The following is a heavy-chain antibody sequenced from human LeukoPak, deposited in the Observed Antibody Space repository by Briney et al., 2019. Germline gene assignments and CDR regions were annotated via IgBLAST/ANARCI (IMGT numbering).Heavy chain of an antibody. CDR2: ISFDGSNK. D-gene: IGHD3-16*01. V-gene: IGHV3-30*03. CDR1: GFTFSSYG. CDR3: AREELGSSLGFDP. Sequence: GRSLRLSCAASGFTFSSYGVHWVRQAPGKGLEWVAVISFDGSNKYYADSVKGRFTISRDNSKNTLYLQMNSLRAEDTAVYYCAREELGSSLGFDPWGQGTLVTVSS. J-gene: IGHJ5*02.